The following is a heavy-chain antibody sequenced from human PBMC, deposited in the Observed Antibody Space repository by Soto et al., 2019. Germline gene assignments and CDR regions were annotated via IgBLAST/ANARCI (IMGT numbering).Heavy chain of an antibody. Sequence: QVQLQESGPGLVKPSGTLSISCDVSGGSISGSIWWNWVRQAPGKGLEWIGEIYHSGTTHYNPSLESRVTISLDKSKNQFFLRLTSVTAADAAVYFCARRYQQVYWLQYYNGLDVWGQGTTVTVSS. CDR1: GGSISGSIW. V-gene: IGHV4-4*02. D-gene: IGHD6-13*01. CDR3: ARRYQQVYWLQYYNGLDV. J-gene: IGHJ6*02. CDR2: IYHSGTT.